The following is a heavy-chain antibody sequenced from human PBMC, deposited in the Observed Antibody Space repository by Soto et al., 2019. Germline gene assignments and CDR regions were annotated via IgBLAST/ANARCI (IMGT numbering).Heavy chain of an antibody. V-gene: IGHV3-49*03. Sequence: GSLRLSCTASGFTFGDYAMSWFRQAPGKGLEWVGFIRSKAYGGTTEYSASVKGRFTISRDDSKSIAYLQMNSLKTEDTAVYYCTRARAKKVLRFLEWLLWPYGMDVWGQGTTVTVSS. D-gene: IGHD3-3*01. CDR2: IRSKAYGGTT. CDR1: GFTFGDYA. J-gene: IGHJ6*02. CDR3: TRARAKKVLRFLEWLLWPYGMDV.